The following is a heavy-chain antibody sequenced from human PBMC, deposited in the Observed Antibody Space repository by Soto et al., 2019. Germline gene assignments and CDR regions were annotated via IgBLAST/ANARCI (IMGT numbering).Heavy chain of an antibody. V-gene: IGHV3-30*18. CDR1: GLNFSTYA. D-gene: IGHD5-12*01. CDR2: ISFDGINQ. CDR3: VKDETWLQLRGDY. Sequence: QVQLVESGGGVVQPGRSLRLSCAVSGLNFSTYAMHWVRQAPGKGLEWVAVISFDGINQYYGDSVKGRFTISRDNTKNTLDLQMNSLRAEDTAVYYCVKDETWLQLRGDYWGQGTLVTVSS. J-gene: IGHJ4*02.